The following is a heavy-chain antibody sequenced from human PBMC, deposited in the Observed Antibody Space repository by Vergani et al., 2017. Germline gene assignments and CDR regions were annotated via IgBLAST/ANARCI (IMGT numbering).Heavy chain of an antibody. CDR1: GGSISSYY. CDR3: ARHSSSCHHLPIFDY. J-gene: IGHJ4*02. V-gene: IGHV4-59*01. D-gene: IGHD6-13*01. CDR2: IYYSGST. Sequence: QVQLQESGPGLVKPSETLSLTCTVSGGSISSYYWSWIRQPPGKGLEWIGYIYYSGSTNYNPSLKSRVTISVDTSKNQFSLKLSSVTAADTAVYYCARHSSSCHHLPIFDYWGQGTLVTVSS.